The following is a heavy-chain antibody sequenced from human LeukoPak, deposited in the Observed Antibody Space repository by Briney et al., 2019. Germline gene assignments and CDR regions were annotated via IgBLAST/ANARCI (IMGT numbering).Heavy chain of an antibody. V-gene: IGHV5-51*01. Sequence: GESLKISCKGSGYSFTSYWIGWVRQMPGKGLEWMGIIYPGDSDTKYSPSFQGQVTISADKSISTAYLQWSSLRASDTAMYYCARTGYTSGWYVGSFDYWGQGTLVTVSS. D-gene: IGHD6-19*01. J-gene: IGHJ4*02. CDR3: ARTGYTSGWYVGSFDY. CDR2: IYPGDSDT. CDR1: GYSFTSYW.